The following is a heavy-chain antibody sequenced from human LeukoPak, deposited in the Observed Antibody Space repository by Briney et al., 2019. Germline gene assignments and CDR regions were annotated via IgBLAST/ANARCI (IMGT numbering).Heavy chain of an antibody. V-gene: IGHV3-11*05. J-gene: IGHJ4*02. D-gene: IGHD3-16*01. CDR1: GFSVSDYS. Sequence: GGSLRLSCAASGFSVSDYSISWIRQSPGKGPEWISYVMSGRGSTNYADSVKGRFTISRDNAKNSVALQLDGLRADDTAVYFCTRERRGSYYAFESWGQGTPVTVSS. CDR3: TRERRGSYYAFES. CDR2: VMSGRGST.